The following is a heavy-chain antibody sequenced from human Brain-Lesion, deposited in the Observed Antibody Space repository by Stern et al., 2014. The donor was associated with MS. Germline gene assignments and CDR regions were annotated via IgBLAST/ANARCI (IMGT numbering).Heavy chain of an antibody. CDR3: AKDGPALVTNWFDP. Sequence: VQLVESGPEVKKPGSSVQGSCKASGGTFGTYPITWLRQAPGQGLEWMGRIIPIFGSPNYAQKCQGRVTITADRSTTTVYMKLSSLKSDDAAVYYCAKDGPALVTNWFDPWGRGTLVTVSS. V-gene: IGHV1-69*06. D-gene: IGHD5-18*01. J-gene: IGHJ5*02. CDR1: GGTFGTYP. CDR2: IIPIFGSP.